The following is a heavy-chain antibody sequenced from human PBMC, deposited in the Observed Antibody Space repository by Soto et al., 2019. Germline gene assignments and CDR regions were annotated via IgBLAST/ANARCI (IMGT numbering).Heavy chain of an antibody. J-gene: IGHJ2*01. D-gene: IGHD6-19*01. CDR3: ARDTQWLDETCGYFDL. CDR2: ISGSGGST. CDR1: GFTFSSYA. Sequence: EVQLLESGGGLVQPGGSLRLSCAASGFTFSSYAMSWVRQAPGKGLEWVSAISGSGGSTYYADSVKGRFTISRDNSKNTLYLQMNSLRAEDTAVYDCARDTQWLDETCGYFDLWGRGTLVTVSS. V-gene: IGHV3-23*01.